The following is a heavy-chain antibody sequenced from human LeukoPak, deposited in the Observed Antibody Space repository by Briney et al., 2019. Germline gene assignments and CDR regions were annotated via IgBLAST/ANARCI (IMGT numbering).Heavy chain of an antibody. CDR3: ARGYLKLGFAS. Sequence: SQTLSLTFAISGDSVSTNSAAWNWIMQSPSRGLEWLGRTYYTSKWNNDYAVSLKSRISINPDTSKNQFSLQLNSVTPEDTAVYYCARGYLKLGFASWGQGTLVTVSS. CDR1: GDSVSTNSAA. V-gene: IGHV6-1*01. D-gene: IGHD5-18*01. CDR2: TYYTSKWNN. J-gene: IGHJ4*02.